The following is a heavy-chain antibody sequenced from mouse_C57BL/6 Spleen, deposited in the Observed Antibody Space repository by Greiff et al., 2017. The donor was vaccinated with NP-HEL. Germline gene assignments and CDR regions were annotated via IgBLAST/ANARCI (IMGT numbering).Heavy chain of an antibody. CDR2: IDPSDSET. CDR1: GYTFTSYW. Sequence: QVQLQQPGAELVRPGSSVKLSCKASGYTFTSYWMHWVKQRPIQGLEWIGNIDPSDSETHYNQKFKDKATLTVDKSSSTAYMQRSSLTSEDSAVYYCARTRPGAMDYWGQGTSVTVSS. CDR3: ARTRPGAMDY. J-gene: IGHJ4*01. V-gene: IGHV1-52*01.